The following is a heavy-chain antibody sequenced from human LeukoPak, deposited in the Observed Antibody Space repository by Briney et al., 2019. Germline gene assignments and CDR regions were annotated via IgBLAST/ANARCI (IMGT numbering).Heavy chain of an antibody. CDR2: IYSGGST. CDR3: AREAEIVGATYFDY. CDR1: GFTVSSNY. D-gene: IGHD1-26*01. Sequence: PGGSLRLSCAASGFTVSSNYMSWVRQAPGKGLEWVLVIYSGGSTYYADSVKGRFTISRDNSKNTLYLQMNSLRAEDTAVYYCAREAEIVGATYFDYWGQGTLVTVSS. V-gene: IGHV3-66*01. J-gene: IGHJ4*02.